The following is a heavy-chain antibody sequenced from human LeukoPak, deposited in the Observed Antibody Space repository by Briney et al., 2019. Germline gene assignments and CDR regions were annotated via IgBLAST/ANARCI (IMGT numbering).Heavy chain of an antibody. CDR3: AKAEYYYDSSGTFDY. CDR1: GFTFSNYA. V-gene: IGHV3-23*01. CDR2: ISGSGGST. D-gene: IGHD3-22*01. Sequence: EGSLRLSCAASGFTFSNYAMSWVRQAPGKGLEWLSAISGSGGSTYYADSVKGRFTISRDNSKNTLYLQMNSLRAEDTAVYYCAKAEYYYDSSGTFDYWGQGTLVTVSS. J-gene: IGHJ4*02.